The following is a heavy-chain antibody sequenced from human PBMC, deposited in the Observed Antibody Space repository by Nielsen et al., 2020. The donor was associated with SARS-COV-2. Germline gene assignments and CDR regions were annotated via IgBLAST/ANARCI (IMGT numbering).Heavy chain of an antibody. D-gene: IGHD5-18*01. J-gene: IGHJ6*02. V-gene: IGHV5-10-1*01. CDR2: IDPSDSYT. CDR3: ARLTRGYSYGSRYYYYYGMDV. Sequence: GESLKISCKGSGYSFTSYWISWVRQMHGKGLEWMGRIDPSDSYTNYSPSFQGHVTISADKSISTAYLQWSSLKASDTAMYYCARLTRGYSYGSRYYYYYGMDVWGQGTTVTVSS. CDR1: GYSFTSYW.